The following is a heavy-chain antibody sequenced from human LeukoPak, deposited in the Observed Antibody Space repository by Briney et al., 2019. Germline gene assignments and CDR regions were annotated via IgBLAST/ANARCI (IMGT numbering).Heavy chain of an antibody. CDR3: ARLVIAVAGFDH. Sequence: SETLSLTCAVYGGSFSGYYWSWIRQPPGKGLEWIGEINHSGSINYNPSLKSRVTISVDTSKNQFSLKLSSVTAADTAVYYCARLVIAVAGFDHWGQGTLVTVSS. V-gene: IGHV4-34*01. CDR1: GGSFSGYY. D-gene: IGHD6-19*01. J-gene: IGHJ4*02. CDR2: INHSGSI.